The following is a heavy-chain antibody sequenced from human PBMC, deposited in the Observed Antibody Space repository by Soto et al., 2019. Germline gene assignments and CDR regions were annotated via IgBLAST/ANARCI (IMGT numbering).Heavy chain of an antibody. V-gene: IGHV4-4*02. D-gene: IGHD4-17*01. CDR3: ARFMTTVTNVAFDI. J-gene: IGHJ3*02. CDR2: SYHRGST. Sequence: QVQLQESGPGLVKPSGTLSLTCAVSGGSISSSNWWSWVRQPPGKGLAWIGESYHRGSTNYNPSLKSRVNISVDKSKNQFSLKLSSVTAADTAVYDCARFMTTVTNVAFDIWGQGTMVTVSS. CDR1: GGSISSSNW.